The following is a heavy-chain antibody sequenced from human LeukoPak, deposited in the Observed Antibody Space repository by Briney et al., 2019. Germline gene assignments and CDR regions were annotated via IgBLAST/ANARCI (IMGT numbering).Heavy chain of an antibody. Sequence: SEALSLTCAVYGGSFSGYYWSWIRQPPGKGLEWIGEINHSGSTNYNPSLKSRVTISVDTSKNQFSLKLSSVTAADTAVYYCARGFGGIAVAANWFDPWGQGTLVTVSS. CDR2: INHSGST. J-gene: IGHJ5*02. V-gene: IGHV4-34*01. D-gene: IGHD6-19*01. CDR3: ARGFGGIAVAANWFDP. CDR1: GGSFSGYY.